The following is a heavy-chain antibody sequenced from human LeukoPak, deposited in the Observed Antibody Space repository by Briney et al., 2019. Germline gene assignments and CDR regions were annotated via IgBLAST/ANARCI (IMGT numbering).Heavy chain of an antibody. CDR2: IKQDASEK. D-gene: IGHD5-18*01. CDR1: GFTFSSYW. Sequence: PGGSLRLSCAASGFTFSSYWMSWVRQAPGKGLEWVANIKQDASEKYYVDSVRGRFTISRDNAKNSLYLQMNSLRAEDTAVYYCAKDLSPYVVTAMVIDYWGQGTLVTVSS. J-gene: IGHJ4*02. V-gene: IGHV3-7*01. CDR3: AKDLSPYVVTAMVIDY.